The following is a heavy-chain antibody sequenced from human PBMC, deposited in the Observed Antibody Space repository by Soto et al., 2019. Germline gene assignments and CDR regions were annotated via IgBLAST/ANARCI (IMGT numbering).Heavy chain of an antibody. CDR1: GFTFSSYS. J-gene: IGHJ4*02. CDR3: ARDLRRMTTVTTGDY. CDR2: ISSSSSTI. Sequence: GGSLRLSCAASGFTFSSYSMNWVRQAPGKGLEWVSYISSSSSTIYYADSVKGRFTISRDNAKNSLYLQMNSLRDEDTAVYYCARDLRRMTTVTTGDYWGQGTLVTVSS. D-gene: IGHD4-17*01. V-gene: IGHV3-48*02.